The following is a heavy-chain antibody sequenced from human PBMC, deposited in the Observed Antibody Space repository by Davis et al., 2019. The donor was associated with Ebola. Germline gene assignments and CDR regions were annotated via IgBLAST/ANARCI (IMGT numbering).Heavy chain of an antibody. D-gene: IGHD1-7*01. CDR2: ISSTSSTI. V-gene: IGHV3-48*02. J-gene: IGHJ4*02. Sequence: GGSLRLSCVASGFTFSSYSMNWVRQAPGKGLEWVSYISSTSSTIYYADSVKGRFSISRDNAKNSLFLQMNSLRDEDTAVYYCATDWNWDFDYWGQGTLVTVSS. CDR3: ATDWNWDFDY. CDR1: GFTFSSYS.